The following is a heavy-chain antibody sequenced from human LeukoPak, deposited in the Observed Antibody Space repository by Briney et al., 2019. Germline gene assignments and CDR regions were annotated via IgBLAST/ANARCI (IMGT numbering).Heavy chain of an antibody. CDR2: ISGSGGST. D-gene: IGHD6-19*01. J-gene: IGHJ6*04. CDR3: AKDRSGWPEGMDV. CDR1: GFTFSSYA. V-gene: IGHV3-23*01. Sequence: PGGSLRLSCAASGFTFSSYAMSWVRQAPGKGLGWVSAISGSGGSTYYADSVKGRFTISRDNSKNTLYLQMNSLRAEDTAVYYCAKDRSGWPEGMDVWGKGTTVTVSS.